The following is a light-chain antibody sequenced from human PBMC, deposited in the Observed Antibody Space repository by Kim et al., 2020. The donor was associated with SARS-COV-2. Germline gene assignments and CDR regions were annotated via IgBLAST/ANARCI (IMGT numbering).Light chain of an antibody. V-gene: IGKV1-5*03. Sequence: STLSASVGDRVTITCRASQSISSWLAWYQQKPGKAPKLLIHKASSLESGVPSRFSGSGSGTEFTLTISSLQPDDFATYYCQRAGTFGQGTKVEIK. CDR1: QSISSW. J-gene: IGKJ1*01. CDR2: KAS. CDR3: QRAGT.